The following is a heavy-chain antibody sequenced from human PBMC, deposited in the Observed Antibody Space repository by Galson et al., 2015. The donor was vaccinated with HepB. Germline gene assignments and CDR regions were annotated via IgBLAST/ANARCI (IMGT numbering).Heavy chain of an antibody. V-gene: IGHV1-18*01. D-gene: IGHD7-27*01. CDR2: ISAYNGNT. J-gene: IGHJ3*02. CDR3: ARDHSGDPDDAFDI. CDR1: GYTFTRYG. Sequence: SVKVSCKASGYTFTRYGISWVRQAPGQGLEWMGWISAYNGNTNYAQKLQGRVTMTTDTSTSTAYMELRSLRSDDTAVYYCARDHSGDPDDAFDIWGQGTMVTVSS.